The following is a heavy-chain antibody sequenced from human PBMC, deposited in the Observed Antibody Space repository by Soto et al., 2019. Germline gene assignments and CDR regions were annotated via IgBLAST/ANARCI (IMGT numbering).Heavy chain of an antibody. CDR2: ISSSSIYI. Sequence: GSLRLSCAASGFTFSSYSMNWVRQAPGKGLEWVSSISSSSIYIYYADSVKGRFTISRDNAKNSLYLQMNSLRAEDTAVYYCARGAYCGGDCYDVASPDYWGQGTLVTVSS. CDR1: GFTFSSYS. J-gene: IGHJ4*02. V-gene: IGHV3-21*01. CDR3: ARGAYCGGDCYDVASPDY. D-gene: IGHD2-21*02.